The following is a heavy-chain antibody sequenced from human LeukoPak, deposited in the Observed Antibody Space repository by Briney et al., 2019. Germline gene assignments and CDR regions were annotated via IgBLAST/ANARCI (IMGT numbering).Heavy chain of an antibody. D-gene: IGHD3-22*01. CDR2: IIPIFGTA. J-gene: IGHJ4*02. CDR3: ARDGDYYDSSGNYYGVDY. CDR1: GGTFSSYA. V-gene: IGHV1-69*01. Sequence: SVKVSCKASGGTFSSYAISWVRQAPGQGLERMGGIIPIFGTANYAQKFQGRVTITADESTSTAYMELSSLRSEDTAVYYCARDGDYYDSSGNYYGVDYWGQGTLVTVSS.